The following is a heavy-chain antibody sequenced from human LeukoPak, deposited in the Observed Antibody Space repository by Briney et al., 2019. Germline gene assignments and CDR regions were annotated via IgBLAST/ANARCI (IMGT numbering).Heavy chain of an antibody. Sequence: GGSLRLSCAASGFTFSSYAMHWVRQPPGKGLEYVSAISSNGGSTYYANSVKGRFTISRDNSKNTLYLQMGSLRAEDMAVYYCARVQGYCSSTSSPLGCAFDIWGQGTMVTVSS. D-gene: IGHD2-2*01. CDR1: GFTFSSYA. J-gene: IGHJ3*02. V-gene: IGHV3-64*01. CDR3: ARVQGYCSSTSSPLGCAFDI. CDR2: ISSNGGST.